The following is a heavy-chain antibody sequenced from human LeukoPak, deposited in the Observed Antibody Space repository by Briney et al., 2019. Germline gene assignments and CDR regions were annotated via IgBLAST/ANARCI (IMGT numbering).Heavy chain of an antibody. J-gene: IGHJ4*02. CDR1: GYTFTNYP. V-gene: IGHV1-3*01. D-gene: IGHD3-10*01. CDR2: INAGNGNT. Sequence: GASVKASCKASGYTFTNYPIHWVRQAPGQRLEWMAWINAGNGNTKYSQKFQGRVTITRDTSASTAYMELSSLRSEDTAVYYCATWFGEPRIDYWGQGTLVTVSS. CDR3: ATWFGEPRIDY.